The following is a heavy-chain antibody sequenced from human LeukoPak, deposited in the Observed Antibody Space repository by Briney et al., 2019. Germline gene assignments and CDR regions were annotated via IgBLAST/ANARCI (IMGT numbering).Heavy chain of an antibody. CDR2: LNPNSGGT. V-gene: IGHV1-2*02. Sequence: ASVKVSCKASGYTFTDQYIHWVRQAPGQGLEWIGWLNPNSGGTNYAQKFQGRVTMTRDTSTSTVYMELSSLRSEDTAVYYCAREASRPAVAGTGGYFDYWGQGTLVTVSS. CDR1: GYTFTDQY. J-gene: IGHJ4*02. D-gene: IGHD6-19*01. CDR3: AREASRPAVAGTGGYFDY.